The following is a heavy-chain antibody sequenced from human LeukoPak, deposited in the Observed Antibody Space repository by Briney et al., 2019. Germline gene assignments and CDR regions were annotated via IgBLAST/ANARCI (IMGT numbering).Heavy chain of an antibody. J-gene: IGHJ4*02. CDR3: ARHCYDSSGYYYDY. V-gene: IGHV1-2*02. Sequence: ASVKVSCKASGYTFTGYYMHWVRQAPGQGLEWMGWINPNSGGTNYAQKFQGRVTMTRDTSISTAYMELSRLRSDDTAVYYCARHCYDSSGYYYDYWGQGTLVTVSS. D-gene: IGHD3-22*01. CDR2: INPNSGGT. CDR1: GYTFTGYY.